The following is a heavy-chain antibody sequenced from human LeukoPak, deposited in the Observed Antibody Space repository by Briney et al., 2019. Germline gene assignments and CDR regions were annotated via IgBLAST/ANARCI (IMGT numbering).Heavy chain of an antibody. CDR1: GFTFSSYA. J-gene: IGHJ5*02. V-gene: IGHV3-30-3*01. CDR2: ISYDGSNK. CDR3: ARKFDP. Sequence: GGSLRLSCAASGFTFSSYAMHWVRQAPGKGLEWVVVISYDGSNKYYADSVKGRFTISRDNSKNTLYLQMNSLRAEDTAVYYCARKFDPWGQGTLVTVSS.